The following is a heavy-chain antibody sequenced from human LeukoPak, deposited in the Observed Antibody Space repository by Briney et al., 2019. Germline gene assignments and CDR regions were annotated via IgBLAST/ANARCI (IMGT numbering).Heavy chain of an antibody. CDR2: ISSSSSYI. CDR1: GFTFSSYS. J-gene: IGHJ4*02. D-gene: IGHD3-22*01. V-gene: IGHV3-21*01. CDR3: ATGAPYYYDSSGYSPYYFDY. Sequence: GGSLRLSCAASGFTFSSYSMNWVRQAPGKGLEWVSSISSSSSYIYYADSVKGRFTISRDNAKNSLYLQMNSLGAEDTAVYYCATGAPYYYDSSGYSPYYFDYWGQGTLVTVSS.